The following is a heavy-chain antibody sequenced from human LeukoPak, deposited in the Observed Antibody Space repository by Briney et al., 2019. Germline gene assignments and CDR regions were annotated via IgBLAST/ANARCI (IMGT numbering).Heavy chain of an antibody. CDR1: GGSISSYY. V-gene: IGHV4-59*01. Sequence: SETLSLTCTVSGGSISSYYWSWIRQPPGKGLEWIGYIYYSGSTNYNPSLKSRVTISVDTSKNQFSLKLSSVTAADTAVYYCAASRAPTYYYDSSGYYSWGQGTLVTVSS. J-gene: IGHJ4*02. CDR2: IYYSGST. CDR3: AASRAPTYYYDSSGYYS. D-gene: IGHD3-22*01.